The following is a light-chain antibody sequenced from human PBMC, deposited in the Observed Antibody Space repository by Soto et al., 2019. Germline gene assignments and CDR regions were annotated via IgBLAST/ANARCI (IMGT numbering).Light chain of an antibody. CDR3: ASWDDSLSVLWV. V-gene: IGLV1-47*01. CDR2: RNN. J-gene: IGLJ3*02. CDR1: GSNIGSNY. Sequence: QSVLTQPPSATGTPGQRVTFSCSGSGSNIGSNYVYWYQQLPGTAPKLLIYRNNQRPSGVPDRFSGSKSGTSASLAISGLRSEDEADYFCASWDDSLSVLWVFGGGTKLTVL.